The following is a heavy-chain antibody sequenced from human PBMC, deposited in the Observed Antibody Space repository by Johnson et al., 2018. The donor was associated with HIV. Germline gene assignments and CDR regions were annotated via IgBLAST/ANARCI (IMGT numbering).Heavy chain of an antibody. CDR2: ISWNSGSI. CDR3: AKDLFRWELLPRAFDI. D-gene: IGHD1-26*01. CDR1: GFTFDDYA. J-gene: IGHJ3*02. Sequence: EVQLVESGGGLVQPGRSLRLSCAASGFTFDDYAMHWVRQAPGKGLEWVSGISWNSGSIGYADSVKGRFTISRDNAKNSLYLQMNSLRAEDTALYYCAKDLFRWELLPRAFDIWGQGTMVTVSS. V-gene: IGHV3-9*01.